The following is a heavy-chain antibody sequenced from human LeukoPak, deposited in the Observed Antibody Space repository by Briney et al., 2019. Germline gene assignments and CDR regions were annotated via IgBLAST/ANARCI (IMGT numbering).Heavy chain of an antibody. CDR3: ARYHVVAATHGYYFDY. Sequence: SETLPLTCAVSGGSISSYYWSWIRQPPGKGLEWIGYIYYSGSTNYNPSLKSRVTISVDTSKNQFSLKLSSVTAADTAVYYCARYHVVAATHGYYFDYWGQGTLVTVSS. V-gene: IGHV4-59*01. CDR1: GGSISSYY. D-gene: IGHD2-15*01. J-gene: IGHJ4*02. CDR2: IYYSGST.